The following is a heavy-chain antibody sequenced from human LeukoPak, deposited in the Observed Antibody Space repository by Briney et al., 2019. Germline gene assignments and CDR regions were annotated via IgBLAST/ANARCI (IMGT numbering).Heavy chain of an antibody. J-gene: IGHJ4*02. CDR2: IGWDGGTT. CDR1: GFTFNHYT. Sequence: GRSLRLSCAASGFTFNHYTMHWVRQAPGKALEWVSLIGWDGGTTNYADSVEGGFTMARDNSKSALYLQMNSLGSEDTGFYYCSKAGDGYKPYYFVYWGRGTLVTVSS. V-gene: IGHV3-43*01. D-gene: IGHD5-24*01. CDR3: SKAGDGYKPYYFVY.